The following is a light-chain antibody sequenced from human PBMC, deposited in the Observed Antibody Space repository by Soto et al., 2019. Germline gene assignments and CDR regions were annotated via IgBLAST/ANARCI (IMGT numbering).Light chain of an antibody. CDR3: QQLNSFPIT. CDR1: QGISSA. J-gene: IGKJ5*01. CDR2: AAS. V-gene: IGKV1-13*02. Sequence: AIQLTQSPSSLSASVGDRVTITCRASQGISSALAWYQQKPGKAPKPLIYAASTLQSGVPSRFSGSGSGTEFTLTITSLQPEDFATYYCQQLNSFPITFGQGTRLEIK.